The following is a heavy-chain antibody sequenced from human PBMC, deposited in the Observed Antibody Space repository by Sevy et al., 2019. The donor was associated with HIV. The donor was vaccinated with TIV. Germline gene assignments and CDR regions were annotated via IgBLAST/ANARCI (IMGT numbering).Heavy chain of an antibody. J-gene: IGHJ4*02. Sequence: GGSLRLSCAASGFIFGNYAMNWVRQAPGKGLEWISSISGAADRTHYADSMKGRFTISSDSSKNTLYLQMTSLRVEDTAVYYCVKASDPVDYYDSARPLGYWGQGTLVTVSS. V-gene: IGHV3-23*01. CDR1: GFIFGNYA. D-gene: IGHD3-22*01. CDR3: VKASDPVDYYDSARPLGY. CDR2: ISGAADRT.